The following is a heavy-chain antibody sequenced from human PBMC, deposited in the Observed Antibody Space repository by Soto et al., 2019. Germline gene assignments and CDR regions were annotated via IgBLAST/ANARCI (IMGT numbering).Heavy chain of an antibody. CDR3: ARRGGVVDAFDI. V-gene: IGHV1-69*13. D-gene: IGHD3-16*01. CDR1: GGTFSSYA. J-gene: IGHJ3*02. CDR2: IIPIFGTA. Sequence: GASVKVSCKASGGTFSSYAISWVRQAPGQGLEWMGGIIPIFGTANYAQKFQGRVTITADESTSTAYMGLSSLRSEDTAVYYCARRGGVVDAFDIWGQGTMVTVSS.